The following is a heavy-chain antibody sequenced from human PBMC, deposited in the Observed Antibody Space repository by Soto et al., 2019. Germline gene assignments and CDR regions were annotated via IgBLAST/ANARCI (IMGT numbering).Heavy chain of an antibody. CDR2: ISGSGGST. J-gene: IGHJ3*01. CDR3: ARAVRGGSVGSFDL. V-gene: IGHV3-23*01. D-gene: IGHD3-16*01. Sequence: GGSLRLSCAASGFTFSSYAMSWVRQAPGKGLEWVSAISGSGGSTYYADSVKGRFTISRDNSKNTLYLQMNSLRAEDTAVYYFARAVRGGSVGSFDLWGQGTMVT. CDR1: GFTFSSYA.